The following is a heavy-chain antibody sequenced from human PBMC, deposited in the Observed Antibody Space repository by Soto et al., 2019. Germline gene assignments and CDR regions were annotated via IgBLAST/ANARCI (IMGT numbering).Heavy chain of an antibody. CDR2: ISGSGDST. Sequence: EVQLLESGGGLVQPGGSLRLSCAASGFTFSSYAMSWVRQAPGKGLEWVSVISGSGDSTYYADSVRGRFTISRDNSKNTLYLQRNSLRAEDTAVYYCPKDRVGAAASPTNFYGMEVWGQGTTVNVSS. CDR3: PKDRVGAAASPTNFYGMEV. CDR1: GFTFSSYA. J-gene: IGHJ6*02. V-gene: IGHV3-23*01. D-gene: IGHD6-13*01.